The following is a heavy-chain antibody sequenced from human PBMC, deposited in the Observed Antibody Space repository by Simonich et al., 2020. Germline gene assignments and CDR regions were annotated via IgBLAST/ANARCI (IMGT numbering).Heavy chain of an antibody. V-gene: IGHV4-34*01. CDR2: INHSRST. CDR1: GGSVSGYY. D-gene: IGHD1-26*01. CDR3: ARGLISGSYYY. J-gene: IGHJ4*02. Sequence: QVQLQQWGAGLLKPSETLCLTCAAYGGSVSGYYWSGIRQPPGKGLEWIGEINHSRSTNYNPSLKSRVTISVDTSKNQFSLKLSSVTAADTAVYYCARGLISGSYYYWGQGTLVTVSS.